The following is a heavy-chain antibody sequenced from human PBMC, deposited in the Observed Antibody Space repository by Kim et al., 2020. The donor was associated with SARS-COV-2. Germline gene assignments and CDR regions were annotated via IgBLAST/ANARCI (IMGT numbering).Heavy chain of an antibody. CDR1: GGSISSGGYY. CDR3: ARVRGGSGSYPFDY. CDR2: IYYSGST. J-gene: IGHJ4*02. D-gene: IGHD3-10*01. Sequence: SETLSLTCTVSGGSISSGGYYWSWIRQHPGKGLEWIGYIYYSGSTYYNPSLKSRVTISVETSKNQFSLKLSSVTAADTAVYYCARVRGGSGSYPFDYWGQGTLVTVSS. V-gene: IGHV4-31*03.